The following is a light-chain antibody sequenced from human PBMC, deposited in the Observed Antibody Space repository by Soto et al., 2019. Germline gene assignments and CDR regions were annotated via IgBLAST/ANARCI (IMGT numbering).Light chain of an antibody. CDR3: QQYITSPYT. CDR1: QSVGSSY. V-gene: IGKV3-20*01. Sequence: EIVLTQSPGTLSLSPGERATLSCRASQSVGSSYLAWYQQKPGQAPRLLIYGASNRATGIPDRFSGSGSGTDFTLTISRLEPEDFAVYSCQQYITSPYTFCQGTKLEIK. CDR2: GAS. J-gene: IGKJ2*01.